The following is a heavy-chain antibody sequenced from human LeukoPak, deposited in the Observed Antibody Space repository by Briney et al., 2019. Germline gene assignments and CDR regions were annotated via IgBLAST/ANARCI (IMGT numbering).Heavy chain of an antibody. CDR2: INPNSGGT. CDR3: ARVVGLRYFDWLLETDY. D-gene: IGHD3-9*01. Sequence: GASVKVSCKASGYTFTGHYMHWVRQAPGQGLEWMGWINPNSGGTNYAQEFQGRVTMTRDTSISTAYMELSRLRSDDTAVYYCARVVGLRYFDWLLETDYWGQGTLVTVSS. CDR1: GYTFTGHY. V-gene: IGHV1-2*02. J-gene: IGHJ4*02.